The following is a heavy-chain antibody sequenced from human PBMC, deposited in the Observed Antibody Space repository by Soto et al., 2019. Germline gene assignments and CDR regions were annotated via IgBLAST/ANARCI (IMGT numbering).Heavy chain of an antibody. Sequence: GGSLRLSCPASGFTFSDYYMSWIRQAPGKGLEWVSYISSSGSTIYYADSVKGRFTISRDNAKNSLYLQMNSLRAEDTAVYYCAREGVPIAARYTKYYYYYYMDVWGKGTTVTVSS. CDR3: AREGVPIAARYTKYYYYYYMDV. CDR1: GFTFSDYY. V-gene: IGHV3-11*01. CDR2: ISSSGSTI. J-gene: IGHJ6*03. D-gene: IGHD6-13*01.